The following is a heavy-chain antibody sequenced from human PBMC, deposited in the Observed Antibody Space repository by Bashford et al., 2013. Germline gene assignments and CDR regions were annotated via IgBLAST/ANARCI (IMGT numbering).Heavy chain of an antibody. CDR2: ISWNSGSI. Sequence: SLRLSCAASGFTFSSYAMHWVRQAPGKGLEWVSGISWNSGSIDYADSVKGRFTISRDNPENSLYLQMNSLRAEDTAFYYCAKDKGGGTAYYRDFDYWGQGILVTVSS. CDR1: GFTFSSYA. V-gene: IGHV3-9*01. J-gene: IGHJ4*02. CDR3: AKDKGGGTAYYRDFDY. D-gene: IGHD1-26*01.